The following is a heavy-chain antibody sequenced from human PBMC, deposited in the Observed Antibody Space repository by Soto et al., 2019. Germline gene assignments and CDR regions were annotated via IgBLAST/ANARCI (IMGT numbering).Heavy chain of an antibody. Sequence: EVQLLESGGDLVQPGGSLRLSCAASGFTFSNYAMTWVRQTPGKGLEWVSSVSGSGGSTYYADSVKGRFTISRDNSKNTQYLQMICLRAEVTAVYYCAKASSAVAGRYYFDYWGQGTLVTVSS. J-gene: IGHJ4*02. CDR1: GFTFSNYA. V-gene: IGHV3-23*01. CDR2: VSGSGGST. CDR3: AKASSAVAGRYYFDY. D-gene: IGHD6-19*01.